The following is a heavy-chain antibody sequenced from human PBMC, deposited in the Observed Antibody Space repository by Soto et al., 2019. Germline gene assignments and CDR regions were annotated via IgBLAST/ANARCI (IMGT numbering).Heavy chain of an antibody. V-gene: IGHV4-34*01. J-gene: IGHJ4*02. CDR1: GGSFSGYY. CDR2: INHSGST. D-gene: IGHD1-26*01. CDR3: AMGDSGSYFGTDY. Sequence: QVQLQQWGAGLLKPSETLSLTCAVYGGSFSGYYWSWIRQPPGKGLEWIGEINHSGSTNYNPSRKSRVTISVDTSKNQFSLKLSSVTAADTAVYYCAMGDSGSYFGTDYWGQGTLVTVSS.